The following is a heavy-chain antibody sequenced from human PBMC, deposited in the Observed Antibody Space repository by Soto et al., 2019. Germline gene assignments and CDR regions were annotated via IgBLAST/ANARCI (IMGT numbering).Heavy chain of an antibody. J-gene: IGHJ4*02. Sequence: ASVKVSCKASGYTFTSYGISWVRQAPGQGLEWMGWISAYNGNTNYAQKLQGRVTMTTDTSTSTAYMELRSLRSDDTAVYYCARDGNWNDKDTNFDYWGQGTLVTVSS. D-gene: IGHD1-1*01. CDR3: ARDGNWNDKDTNFDY. CDR1: GYTFTSYG. V-gene: IGHV1-18*01. CDR2: ISAYNGNT.